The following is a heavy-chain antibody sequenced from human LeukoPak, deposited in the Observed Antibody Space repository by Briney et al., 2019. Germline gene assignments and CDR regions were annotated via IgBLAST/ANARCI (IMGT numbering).Heavy chain of an antibody. J-gene: IGHJ6*02. CDR1: GGSISSGDYY. CDR3: ARDRLTIFGVVTLYYYGMDV. Sequence: SQTLSPTCTVSGGSISSGDYYWSWIRQPPGKGLEWIGYIYYSGSTYYNPSLKSRVSISVDTSKTQFSLKLSSVTAADTAVYYCARDRLTIFGVVTLYYYGMDVWGQGTTVTVSS. CDR2: IYYSGST. V-gene: IGHV4-30-4*01. D-gene: IGHD3-3*01.